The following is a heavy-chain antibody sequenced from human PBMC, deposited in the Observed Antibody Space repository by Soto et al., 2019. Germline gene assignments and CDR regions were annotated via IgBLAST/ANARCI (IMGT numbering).Heavy chain of an antibody. CDR3: ARDLGIGSSGPFDY. D-gene: IGHD6-13*01. V-gene: IGHV4-4*02. J-gene: IGHJ4*02. CDR1: GGSISSSNW. CDR2: IYHSGNT. Sequence: SETLSLTCAVSGGSISSSNWWSWVRQPPGKGLEWIGFIYHSGNTNYKSSLKGRVTMSMDTSKSQFFLKLTSVTAADTAVYYCARDLGIGSSGPFDYWGQGALVTVSS.